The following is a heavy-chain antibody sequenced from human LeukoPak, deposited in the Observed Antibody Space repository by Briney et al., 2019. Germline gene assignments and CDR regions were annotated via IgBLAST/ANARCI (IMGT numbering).Heavy chain of an antibody. Sequence: QAGGSLRLSCAASGLTFSKYSMTWVRQAPGKGLEWVSFIDTSSTTTYYADSVKGRFTISRDNAKNSLYLQMNSLRAEDTAVYYCARDYNSGSYLTPEDAFDIWGQGTMVTVSS. CDR2: IDTSSTTT. J-gene: IGHJ3*02. D-gene: IGHD1-26*01. CDR3: ARDYNSGSYLTPEDAFDI. CDR1: GLTFSKYS. V-gene: IGHV3-48*04.